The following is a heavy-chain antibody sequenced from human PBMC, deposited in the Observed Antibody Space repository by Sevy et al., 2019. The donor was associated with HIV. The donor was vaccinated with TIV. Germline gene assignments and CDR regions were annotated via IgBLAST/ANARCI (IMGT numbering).Heavy chain of an antibody. CDR3: AKDRALMGFVGNDF. CDR1: GFSFSSFG. V-gene: IGHV3-30*18. CDR2: ISKDGSNK. D-gene: IGHD1-26*01. J-gene: IGHJ4*02. Sequence: GGSLRLSCEASGFSFSSFGMHWVRQTPGKGLEWVALISKDGSNKYYADSVKGRFTIFRDNFNNTLNLQMNGLRVDDTAVYHCAKDRALMGFVGNDFWGQGTLVTVSS.